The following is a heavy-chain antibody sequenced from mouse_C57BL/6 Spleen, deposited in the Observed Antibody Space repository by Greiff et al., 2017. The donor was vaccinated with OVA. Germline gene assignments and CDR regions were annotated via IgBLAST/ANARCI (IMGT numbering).Heavy chain of an antibody. CDR2: IYPGDGDT. J-gene: IGHJ2*01. D-gene: IGHD1-1*01. Sequence: QVQLQQSGPELVKPGASVKISCKASGYAFSSSWMNWVKQRPGKGLEWIGRIYPGDGDTNYNGKFKGKATLTSDKSSSTAYMQLSSLTSEDSAVYFCARRDYYVSYYFDYWGQGTTLTVSS. CDR3: ARRDYYVSYYFDY. CDR1: GYAFSSSW. V-gene: IGHV1-82*01.